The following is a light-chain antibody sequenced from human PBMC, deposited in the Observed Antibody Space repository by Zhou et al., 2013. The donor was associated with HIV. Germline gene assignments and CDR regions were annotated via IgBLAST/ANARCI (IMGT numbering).Light chain of an antibody. J-gene: IGKJ3*01. CDR3: QLTLCTFLAT. Sequence: DIQLTQSPSFLSASIGDTVSITCRASQGISTYLAWYQQKPGKAPKLMIYGASTLQGGSRQGSEALDLGQNSLSQSATCSLKYFAAYYCQLTLCTFLATFGPWKPKW. CDR2: GAS. V-gene: IGKV1-9*01. CDR1: QGISTY.